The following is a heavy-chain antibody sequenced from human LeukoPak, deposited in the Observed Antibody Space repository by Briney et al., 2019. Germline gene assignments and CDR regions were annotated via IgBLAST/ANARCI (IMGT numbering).Heavy chain of an antibody. Sequence: SETLSLTCAVYGGSFSGYYWSWIRQPPGKGLEWIGEINHSGSTNYNPSLKSRVTISVDTSKNQFSLKLSSVTAADTAVYYCALGSWSYYNLDYWGQGTLVTVSS. D-gene: IGHD3-10*01. CDR2: INHSGST. CDR1: GGSFSGYY. J-gene: IGHJ4*02. CDR3: ALGSWSYYNLDY. V-gene: IGHV4-34*01.